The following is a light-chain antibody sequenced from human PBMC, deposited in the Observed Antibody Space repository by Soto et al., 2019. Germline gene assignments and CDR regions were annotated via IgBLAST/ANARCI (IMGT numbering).Light chain of an antibody. V-gene: IGKV1-5*03. J-gene: IGKJ1*01. CDR2: KAS. CDR1: QSISSW. Sequence: DIELTQSPSALSAYVGDRVTITCRASQSISSWLAWYQQKPGKAPKLLIYKASSLESGVPSRFSGSGSGTEFTLTISSLQPDDFATYYCQQYRTFGQGTKV. CDR3: QQYRT.